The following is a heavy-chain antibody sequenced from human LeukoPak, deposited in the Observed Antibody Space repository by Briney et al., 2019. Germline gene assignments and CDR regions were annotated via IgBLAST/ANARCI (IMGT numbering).Heavy chain of an antibody. V-gene: IGHV1-18*04. CDR1: GYTFYEYD. D-gene: IGHD2-2*01. CDR3: ARASREPGSTSDFDF. J-gene: IGHJ4*02. Sequence: ASVKVPCKTSGYTFYEYDISWVRQAPAQGLEWMGWSNADTGNTNFAKKLQDRVTMTTDTYTSTASMEFRSLTSADTAVSSCARASREPGSTSDFDFWGQGTLVTVSS. CDR2: SNADTGNT.